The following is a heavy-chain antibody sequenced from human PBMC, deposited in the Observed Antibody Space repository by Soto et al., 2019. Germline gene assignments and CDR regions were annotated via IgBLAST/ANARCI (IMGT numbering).Heavy chain of an antibody. V-gene: IGHV3-33*01. D-gene: IGHD1-26*01. CDR1: GFTFSSYG. CDR2: IWYDGSNK. J-gene: IGHJ4*02. CDR3: ARDSYGVDY. Sequence: QVQLVESGGGVVQPGRSLRLSCAASGFTFSSYGMHWVRQAPGKGLEWVAVIWYDGSNKYYADSVKGRFTISRDNSKNTLYLKMNGLRAGDTVVYYCARDSYGVDYWGQGPLVTVSS.